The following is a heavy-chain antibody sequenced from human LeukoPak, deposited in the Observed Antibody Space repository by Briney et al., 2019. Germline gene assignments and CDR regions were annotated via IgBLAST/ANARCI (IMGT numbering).Heavy chain of an antibody. V-gene: IGHV3-53*01. J-gene: IGHJ4*02. Sequence: PRRSLTLSCPLYAFTASTNSISCDSHAPGKWLGWDSVIYSGGSTYYADTVKGRFTISRDNSKNTLYLQMYSLTTEDTIMDYCGRELRTGEGLDYWGQGTLVIVSS. CDR2: IYSGGST. CDR1: AFTASTNS. D-gene: IGHD7-27*01. CDR3: GRELRTGEGLDY.